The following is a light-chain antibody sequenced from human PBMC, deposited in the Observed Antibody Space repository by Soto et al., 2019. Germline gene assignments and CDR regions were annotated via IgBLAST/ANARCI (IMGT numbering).Light chain of an antibody. CDR2: ENN. J-gene: IGLJ2*01. V-gene: IGLV1-51*02. CDR3: GTWDTSMSAGGV. CDR1: SSNIGNNY. Sequence: QSVLTQPPSVSAAPGQKFAISCSERSSNIGNNYVSWYQHLPGTAPKLLIYENNKRPSGIPDRFSGSKSGTSATLDITGLQTGDEADYYCGTWDTSMSAGGVFGGGTKVTVL.